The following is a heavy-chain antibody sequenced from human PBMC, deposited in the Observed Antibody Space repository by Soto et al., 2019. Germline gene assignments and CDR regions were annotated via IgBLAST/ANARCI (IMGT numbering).Heavy chain of an antibody. CDR2: ISAYNGNT. CDR1: GYTFTSYG. Sequence: ASVKVSCKASGYTFTSYGISWVRQAPGQGLEWMGWISAYNGNTNYAQKLQGRVTMTTDISTSTAYMELRSLRSDDTAVYYCARGDCSGGSCYSGYWGQGTLVTVSS. CDR3: ARGDCSGGSCYSGY. J-gene: IGHJ4*02. V-gene: IGHV1-18*01. D-gene: IGHD2-15*01.